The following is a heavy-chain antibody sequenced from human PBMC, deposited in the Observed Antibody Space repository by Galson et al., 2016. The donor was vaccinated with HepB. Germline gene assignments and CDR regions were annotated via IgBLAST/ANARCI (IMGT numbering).Heavy chain of an antibody. CDR2: INPTGSST. D-gene: IGHD6-19*01. J-gene: IGHJ4*02. V-gene: IGHV1-46*01. CDR3: ARSPQWLEHFDY. CDR1: GYTFTNYY. Sequence: SVKVSCKASGYTFTNYYMHWVRQAPGQGLQWMGIINPTGSSTSYAQKFQGRVTLTRDTSTSTVYMELSSLRSEDTAVYYCARSPQWLEHFDYWGQGTLVTVSS.